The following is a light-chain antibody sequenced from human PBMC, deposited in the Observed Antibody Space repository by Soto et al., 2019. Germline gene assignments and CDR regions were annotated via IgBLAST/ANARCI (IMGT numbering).Light chain of an antibody. CDR2: AAS. V-gene: IGKV1-39*01. CDR3: QQSYSNSMYT. J-gene: IGKJ2*01. CDR1: QNISNY. Sequence: DLQMTQSPSSLSAAVRDRVTITCRASQNISNYLNWYQQKPGKAPKLLISAASSLQSGVPSRFSGSGSGTDFTLTISSVQPEDLATYYCQQSYSNSMYTFGQGTKLQIK.